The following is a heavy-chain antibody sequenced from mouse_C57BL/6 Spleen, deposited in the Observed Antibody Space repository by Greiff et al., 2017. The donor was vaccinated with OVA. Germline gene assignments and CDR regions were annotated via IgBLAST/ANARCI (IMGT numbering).Heavy chain of an antibody. CDR3: TRDLYYDYDGGFDY. D-gene: IGHD2-4*01. Sequence: EVKLMESGEGLVKPGGSLKLSCAASGFTFSSYAMSWVRQTPEKRLEWVAYIRSGGDYIYYADTGKGRFTLARDHARNTLYLQMSSLKSEDTAMYYCTRDLYYDYDGGFDYWGQGTTLTVSS. CDR1: GFTFSSYA. J-gene: IGHJ2*01. CDR2: IRSGGDYI. V-gene: IGHV5-9-1*02.